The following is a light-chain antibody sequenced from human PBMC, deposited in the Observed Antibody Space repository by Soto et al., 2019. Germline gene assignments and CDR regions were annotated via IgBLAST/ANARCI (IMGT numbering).Light chain of an antibody. Sequence: EIAMTPAPATLSVSPGERASLACSASTSVSRHLAWYQQKPGQAPRLLIYGASTRATGIPARFSGSGSGTEFTLTISSLQSEDFAVYYCQQYNDWPRTFGQGTKVDIK. CDR3: QQYNDWPRT. V-gene: IGKV3D-15*01. CDR2: GAS. J-gene: IGKJ1*01. CDR1: TSVSRH.